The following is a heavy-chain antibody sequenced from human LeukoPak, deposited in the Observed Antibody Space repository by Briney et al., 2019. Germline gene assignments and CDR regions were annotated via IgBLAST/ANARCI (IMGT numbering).Heavy chain of an antibody. Sequence: GASVTVSCKASGGTFSSYAISWVRQAPGQGLEGMGRIIPILGIANYAQKFQGRVTITADKSTSTAYMELSSLRSEDTAVYYCACTGIAVAGPFDYWGRGTLVTVSS. CDR2: IIPILGIA. V-gene: IGHV1-69*04. J-gene: IGHJ4*02. D-gene: IGHD6-19*01. CDR1: GGTFSSYA. CDR3: ACTGIAVAGPFDY.